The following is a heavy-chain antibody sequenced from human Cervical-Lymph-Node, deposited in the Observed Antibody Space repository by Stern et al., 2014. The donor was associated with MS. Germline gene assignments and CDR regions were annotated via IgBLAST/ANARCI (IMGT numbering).Heavy chain of an antibody. CDR3: ARNPANNSFDY. V-gene: IGHV1-46*01. J-gene: IGHJ4*02. CDR2: ISPKIGNT. CDR1: GYTFISYN. Sequence: VQLVESGAEVKKPGASVKVSCKTSGYTFISYNIHWVRQAPGQGLEWMGAISPKIGNTDYAQNFQGRVSVTRDTSTTTVNMELSSLTSEDTAIYYCARNPANNSFDYGGQGTLVAVPS.